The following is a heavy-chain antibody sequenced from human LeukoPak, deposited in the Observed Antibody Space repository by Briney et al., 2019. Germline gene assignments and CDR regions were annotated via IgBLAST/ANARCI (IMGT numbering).Heavy chain of an antibody. J-gene: IGHJ4*02. CDR1: GYTFISYY. CDR3: ARDNYGGNSGYYDY. Sequence: ASVKVSCKASGYTFISYYMHWVRQAPGQGLEWMGIINPSGGYTSYAQKFQGRVTTSRDTSTSTVYMELSSLRSEDTAVYYCARDNYGGNSGYYDYWGQGTLVTVSS. D-gene: IGHD4-23*01. V-gene: IGHV1-46*01. CDR2: INPSGGYT.